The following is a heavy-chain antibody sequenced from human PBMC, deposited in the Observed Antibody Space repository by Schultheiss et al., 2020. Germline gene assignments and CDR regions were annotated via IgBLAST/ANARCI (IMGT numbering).Heavy chain of an antibody. D-gene: IGHD4/OR15-4a*01. J-gene: IGHJ4*02. CDR2: ISYDGSNK. CDR3: ARQSDGASGLDY. CDR1: GFTFSSYS. Sequence: SLRLSCAASGFTFSSYSMNWVRQAPGKGLEWVAVISYDGSNKYYADSVKGRFTISRDNSHNTLYLEMNSLRDEDTAVYYCARQSDGASGLDYWGQGTLVTVSS. V-gene: IGHV3-30*03.